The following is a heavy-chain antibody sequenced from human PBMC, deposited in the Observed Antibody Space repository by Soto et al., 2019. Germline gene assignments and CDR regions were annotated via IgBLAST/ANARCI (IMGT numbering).Heavy chain of an antibody. CDR1: GFTFSSYA. J-gene: IGHJ4*02. CDR2: ISKRVDSM. D-gene: IGHD2-21*02. Sequence: PGGSLRLSCAASGFTFSSYAMNWVRQTPGKGLEWVSHISKRVDSMYYADSVKGRFTITRDKAESPLYLQMNGLTDEDTAVYYCARQGYTVVTPFDYWGQGALVTVSS. V-gene: IGHV3-48*02. CDR3: ARQGYTVVTPFDY.